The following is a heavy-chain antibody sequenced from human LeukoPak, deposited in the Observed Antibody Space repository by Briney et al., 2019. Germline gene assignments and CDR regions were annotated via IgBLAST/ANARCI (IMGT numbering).Heavy chain of an antibody. V-gene: IGHV4-34*01. CDR3: ARQTRAYSNDY. D-gene: IGHD6-13*01. CDR1: GGSFSGYY. J-gene: IGHJ4*02. CDR2: INHSGST. Sequence: PSETLSLTCAVYGGSFSGYYWSWIRQPPGKGLEWIGEINHSGSTNYNPSLKSRVTISVDTSKNQFSLKLSSVTAADTAVYYCARQTRAYSNDYWGQGTLVTVSS.